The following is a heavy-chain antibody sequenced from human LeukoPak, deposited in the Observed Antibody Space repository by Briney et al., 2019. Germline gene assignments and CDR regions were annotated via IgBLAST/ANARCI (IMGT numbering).Heavy chain of an antibody. V-gene: IGHV1-2*02. J-gene: IGHJ4*02. CDR1: GYTFTGYY. CDR2: INPNSGGT. CDR3: ARERIAVAGIPFDY. D-gene: IGHD6-19*01. Sequence: ASVKVSCQASGYTFTGYYMHWVRQAPGQGLEWMGWINPNSGGTNYAQKFQGRVTMTRDTSISTAYMELSRLRSDDTAVYYCARERIAVAGIPFDYWGQGTLVTVSS.